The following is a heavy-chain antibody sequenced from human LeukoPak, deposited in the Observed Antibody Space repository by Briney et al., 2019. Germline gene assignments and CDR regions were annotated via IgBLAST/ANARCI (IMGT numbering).Heavy chain of an antibody. CDR3: ARGSGGLIEDF. CDR1: GYSFTYYP. Sequence: ASVKVSCKASGYSFTYYPLNWVRQAPGQGLEWMGWISTSTGNPTYAQGFTGRFVFPLDTSVSTAYLQISNLKADDTAVYYCARGSGGLIEDFWGQGTLVTVSS. D-gene: IGHD2-15*01. J-gene: IGHJ4*02. CDR2: ISTSTGNP. V-gene: IGHV7-4-1*02.